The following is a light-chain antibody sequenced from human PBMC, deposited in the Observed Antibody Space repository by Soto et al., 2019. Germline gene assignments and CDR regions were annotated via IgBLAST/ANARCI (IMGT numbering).Light chain of an antibody. CDR2: DVT. Sequence: QSVLTQPASVSGSTGQSITISCTGCSSDIGGYNYVSWYQQHPGKAPKLIIYDVTYQPSGLSYRFSASKSGSTASLTISGLQPEDEDDYYCSSYSGSTTHILFGGGTKLTV. J-gene: IGLJ2*01. CDR3: SSYSGSTTHIL. CDR1: SSDIGGYNY. V-gene: IGLV2-14*01.